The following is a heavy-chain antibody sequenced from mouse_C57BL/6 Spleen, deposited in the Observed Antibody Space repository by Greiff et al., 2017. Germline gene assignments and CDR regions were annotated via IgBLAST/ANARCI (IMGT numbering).Heavy chain of an antibody. CDR1: GFSFNTYA. CDR3: VGYSRYYAMDY. CDR2: IRSKSNNYAT. D-gene: IGHD2-12*01. V-gene: IGHV10-1*01. Sequence: DVKLVESGGGLVQPKGSLKLSCAASGFSFNTYAMNWVRQAPGKGLEWVARIRSKSNNYATYYADSVKDRFTISRDDSESMLYLQMNNLKTEDTAMYYCVGYSRYYAMDYWGQGTSVTGSS. J-gene: IGHJ4*01.